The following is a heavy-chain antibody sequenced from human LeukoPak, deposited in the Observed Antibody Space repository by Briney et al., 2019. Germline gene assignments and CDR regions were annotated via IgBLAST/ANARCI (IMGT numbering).Heavy chain of an antibody. CDR1: GGTFSSYA. Sequence: ASVKVSCKASGGTFSSYAISWVRQAPGQGLEWMGGIIPIFGTANYAQKFQGRVTITADESTSTAYMELSSLRSEDTAVYYCARVSQASHRYCSAGSCYRNSFDYWGQGTLVTVSS. V-gene: IGHV1-69*13. J-gene: IGHJ4*02. CDR2: IIPIFGTA. D-gene: IGHD2-15*01. CDR3: ARVSQASHRYCSAGSCYRNSFDY.